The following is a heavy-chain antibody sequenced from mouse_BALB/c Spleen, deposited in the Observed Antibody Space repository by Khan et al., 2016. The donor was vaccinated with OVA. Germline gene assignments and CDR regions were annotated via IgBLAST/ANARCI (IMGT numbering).Heavy chain of an antibody. D-gene: IGHD1-2*01. J-gene: IGHJ1*01. CDR1: GYTFTSYW. CDR2: INPSTGYT. CDR3: ARPEFITTATKYFDV. Sequence: VQLVESGAELAKPGASVKMSCKASGYTFTSYWMHWVKQRPGQGLEWIGYINPSTGYTEYNQKFKDKATLTADKSSSTASMQLSSLTSEDSAVYYCARPEFITTATKYFDVCGAGTTVTVSS. V-gene: IGHV1-7*01.